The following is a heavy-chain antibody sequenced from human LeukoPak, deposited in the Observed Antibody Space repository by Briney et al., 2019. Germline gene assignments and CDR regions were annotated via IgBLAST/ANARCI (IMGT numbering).Heavy chain of an antibody. Sequence: GGSLRLSCAASRFTLGTYWMHWVRQAPGKGLVWVSRISYDGSNTNYADFVKGRFTISRDNAKNTLYLQMNSLRAEDTAVYYCGVLTLNPGWGQGTLVSVSS. D-gene: IGHD2-8*01. CDR3: GVLTLNPG. CDR2: ISYDGSNT. V-gene: IGHV3-74*01. CDR1: RFTLGTYW. J-gene: IGHJ4*02.